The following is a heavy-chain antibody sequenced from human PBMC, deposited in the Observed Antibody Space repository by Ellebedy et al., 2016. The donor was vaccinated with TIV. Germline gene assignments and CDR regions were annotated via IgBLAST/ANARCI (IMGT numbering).Heavy chain of an antibody. CDR1: GASISSLF. D-gene: IGHD6-19*01. V-gene: IGHV4-59*11. CDR3: ASHYSASGWRAYFDS. J-gene: IGHJ4*02. CDR2: VYYNGLT. Sequence: MPSETLSLTCTVSGASISSLFWSWIRQSPGKGLEWIGYVYYNGLTNYSPSLRSRVTISVGPSKNQFSLNLTSLTAADTAVYYCASHYSASGWRAYFDSWGQGTPVTVSS.